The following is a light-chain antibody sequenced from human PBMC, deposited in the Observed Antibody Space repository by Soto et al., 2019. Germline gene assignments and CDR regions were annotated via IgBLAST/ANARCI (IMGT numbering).Light chain of an antibody. CDR2: GAS. Sequence: EIVMTQSPATLSVSPGERVTLSCRVSQSVSSNLAWYQHKPGQAPRLLIYGASIRATGVPAKFSGSGSGTEFTLTISSLQSEDFAVYYCQQYQKWPLTFGGGTKAEIK. CDR3: QQYQKWPLT. V-gene: IGKV3-15*01. CDR1: QSVSSN. J-gene: IGKJ4*01.